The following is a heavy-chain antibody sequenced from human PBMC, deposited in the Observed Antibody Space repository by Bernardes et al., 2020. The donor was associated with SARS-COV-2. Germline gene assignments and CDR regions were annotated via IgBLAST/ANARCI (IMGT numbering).Heavy chain of an antibody. J-gene: IGHJ4*02. CDR3: ARVLSSSWYEVPYFDY. V-gene: IGHV4-59*01. CDR2: IYYSGST. D-gene: IGHD6-13*01. Sequence: SETLSLTCTVSGGSISSYYWSWIRQPPGKGLEWIGYIYYSGSTNYNPSLKSRVTISVDTSKNQFSLQLSSVTAADTAVYYFARVLSSSWYEVPYFDYWGQGTLVTVSS. CDR1: GGSISSYY.